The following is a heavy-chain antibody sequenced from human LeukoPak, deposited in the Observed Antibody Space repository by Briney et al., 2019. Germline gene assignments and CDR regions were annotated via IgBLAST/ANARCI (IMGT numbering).Heavy chain of an antibody. Sequence: AGGSLRLSCAASGFTFDDYGMSWVRQAPGKGLEWVSGINWNGAGTAYADSVKGRFTISRDNAKNSLYLQMNSLRAEDTAVYYCARALHVEMALNWFDPWGQGTLVTVSS. D-gene: IGHD5-24*01. J-gene: IGHJ5*02. CDR3: ARALHVEMALNWFDP. CDR1: GFTFDDYG. V-gene: IGHV3-20*04. CDR2: INWNGAGT.